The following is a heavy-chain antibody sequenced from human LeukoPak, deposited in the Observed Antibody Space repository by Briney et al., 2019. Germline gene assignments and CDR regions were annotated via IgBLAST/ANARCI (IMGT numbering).Heavy chain of an antibody. CDR1: GGTFSSYA. CDR2: IIPILGIA. J-gene: IGHJ4*02. D-gene: IGHD5-18*01. CDR3: AAYSYGSRFDY. Sequence: ASVKVSCKASGGTFSSYAISWVRQAPGQGLEWMGRIIPILGIANYAQKFQGRVTITADKSTSTAYMELSSLRSEDTAVYYCAAYSYGSRFDYWGQGTLVTVSS. V-gene: IGHV1-69*04.